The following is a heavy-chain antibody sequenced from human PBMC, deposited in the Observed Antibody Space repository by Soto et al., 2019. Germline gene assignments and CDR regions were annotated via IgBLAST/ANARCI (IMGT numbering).Heavy chain of an antibody. D-gene: IGHD6-13*01. CDR1: GFTFSRCD. J-gene: IGHJ5*02. V-gene: IGHV3-21*01. Sequence: PGGSLRLSCATSGFTFSRCDMNWVRQAPGKGLEWVSTISSNSAYIYYTDALRGRFTISRDNAKNSLHLQMNSLRAEDTAVYYCTRDASRDSSARGWFDPWGPGTLVTVSS. CDR3: TRDASRDSSARGWFDP. CDR2: ISSNSAYI.